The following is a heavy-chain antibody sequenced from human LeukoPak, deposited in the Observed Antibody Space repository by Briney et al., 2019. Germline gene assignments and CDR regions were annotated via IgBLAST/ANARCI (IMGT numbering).Heavy chain of an antibody. CDR2: IYPGDSDT. Sequence: GESLKISCKASGYSFTSYWIGWVRQLPGKGLEWMGIIYPGDSDTKYSPSFQGQVTISADKSNSTAYLQWSSLKASDTAMYYCARHPGPGGRWLQASVYWGQGTLVTVSS. CDR1: GYSFTSYW. CDR3: ARHPGPGGRWLQASVY. J-gene: IGHJ4*02. V-gene: IGHV5-51*01. D-gene: IGHD5-24*01.